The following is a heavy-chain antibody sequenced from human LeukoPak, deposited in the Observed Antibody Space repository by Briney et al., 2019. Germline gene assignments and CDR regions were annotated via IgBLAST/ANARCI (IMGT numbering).Heavy chain of an antibody. CDR1: GYTFTSYY. J-gene: IGHJ3*02. CDR2: INPSGGST. V-gene: IGHV1-46*01. D-gene: IGHD1-20*01. Sequence: ASVKVSCKASGYTFTSYYMHWVRQAPGQGLEWMGIINPSGGSTSYAQKFQGRVTMTRDTSTSTVYMELSSLRSEDTAVYYCASGGGITGTTGAFDIRGQGTMVTVSS. CDR3: ASGGGITGTTGAFDI.